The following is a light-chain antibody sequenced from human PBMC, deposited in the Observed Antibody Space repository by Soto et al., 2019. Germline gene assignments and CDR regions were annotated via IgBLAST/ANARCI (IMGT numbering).Light chain of an antibody. Sequence: ESVLTQSPGTLSLSPGERATLSCRASQRVTSHLAWYQQKPGQAPRLLIYGASSRATGIPDRFSGSGSGTDFTLTISRLEPEDFAVYYCQQYGSSPWTFGQGTKVDIK. V-gene: IGKV3-20*01. CDR1: QRVTSH. J-gene: IGKJ1*01. CDR3: QQYGSSPWT. CDR2: GAS.